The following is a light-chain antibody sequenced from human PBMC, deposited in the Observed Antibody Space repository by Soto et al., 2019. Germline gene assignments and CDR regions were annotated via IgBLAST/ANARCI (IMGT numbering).Light chain of an antibody. CDR2: DAS. Sequence: EIVLTQSPATLSLSPGERATLSCRASQSVSIYLAWYQQKPGQAPRLLMYDASNRATGIPARFSGSGSGTDFTLTIASLEPEDVAVYYCQQRSTWPSLTFGGGTRVETK. CDR3: QQRSTWPSLT. J-gene: IGKJ4*01. CDR1: QSVSIY. V-gene: IGKV3-11*01.